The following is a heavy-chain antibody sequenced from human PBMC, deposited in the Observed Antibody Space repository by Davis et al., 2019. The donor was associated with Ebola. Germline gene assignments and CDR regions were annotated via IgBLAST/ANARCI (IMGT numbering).Heavy chain of an antibody. D-gene: IGHD1-26*01. CDR3: ARVGGSLNY. CDR2: IYHSGST. V-gene: IGHV4-38-2*02. J-gene: IGHJ4*02. Sequence: PSETLSLTCTVSGYSISSGYYWGWIRQPPGKGLEWIGSIYHSGSTYYNPSLKSRVTISVDTSKNQFSLKLSSVTAADTAVYYCARVGGSLNYWGQGTLVTVSS. CDR1: GYSISSGYY.